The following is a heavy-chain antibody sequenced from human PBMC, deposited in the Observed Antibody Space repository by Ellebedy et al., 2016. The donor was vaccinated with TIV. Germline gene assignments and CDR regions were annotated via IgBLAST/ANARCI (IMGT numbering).Heavy chain of an antibody. CDR3: ATFNQYYTYLGV. CDR2: ISNRDRT. CDR1: GDSISSSSDY. Sequence: SETLSLXCTVSGDSISSSSDYWVWIRQPPGKGLERIGTISNRDRTDYNPSLKSRVFILVDASKNQFFLKLTSVTAADTAVYYCATFNQYYTYLGVWGKGTTVTVSS. V-gene: IGHV4-39*01. D-gene: IGHD1-14*01. J-gene: IGHJ6*03.